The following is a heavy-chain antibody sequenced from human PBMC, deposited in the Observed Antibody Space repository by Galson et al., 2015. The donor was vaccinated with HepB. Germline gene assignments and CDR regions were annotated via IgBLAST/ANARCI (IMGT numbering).Heavy chain of an antibody. CDR3: TRATTYMGLGCDY. V-gene: IGHV3-49*03. CDR1: GFSFGDYA. CDR2: IRSKAYGGTT. Sequence: SLRLSCAASGFSFGDYAMSWFRQAPGKGLEWVGFIRSKAYGGTTEYATSVKGRFTISRDDSKSIAYLQMKSLKTEDTAVYHCTRATTYMGLGCDYGGQGSLVTVSS. J-gene: IGHJ4*02. D-gene: IGHD1-1*01.